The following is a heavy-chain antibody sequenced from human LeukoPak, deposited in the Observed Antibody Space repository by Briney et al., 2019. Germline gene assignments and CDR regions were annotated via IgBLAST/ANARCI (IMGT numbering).Heavy chain of an antibody. D-gene: IGHD6-19*01. CDR2: MNPNSGNT. CDR3: ARGKGYSGWYDLYYYYYGMDV. Sequence: ASVKVSCKASGYTFTSYDINWVRQATGQGLEWMGWMNPNSGNTGYAQKFQGRVTMTRNTSISTAYMELSSLRSEDTAVYYCARGKGYSGWYDLYYYYYGMDVWGQGTTVTVSS. V-gene: IGHV1-8*01. J-gene: IGHJ6*02. CDR1: GYTFTSYD.